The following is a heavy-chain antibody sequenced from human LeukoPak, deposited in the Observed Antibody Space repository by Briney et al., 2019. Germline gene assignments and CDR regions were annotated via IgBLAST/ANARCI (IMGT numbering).Heavy chain of an antibody. CDR1: GFTFSSYG. D-gene: IGHD5-18*01. Sequence: GGSLRLSCAASGFTFSSYGMHWVRQAPGKGLEWVAVISYDGSNKYYADSVKGRFTISRDNSKNTLYLQLNSLRAEDTAVYYCARDTNGYSYPQGFDIWGQGTMVTVSS. J-gene: IGHJ3*02. V-gene: IGHV3-30*19. CDR2: ISYDGSNK. CDR3: ARDTNGYSYPQGFDI.